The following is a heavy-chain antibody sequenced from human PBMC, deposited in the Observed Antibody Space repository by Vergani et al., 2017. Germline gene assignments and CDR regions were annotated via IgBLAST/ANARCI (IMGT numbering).Heavy chain of an antibody. CDR2: ISSSSSYI. J-gene: IGHJ4*02. CDR3: ARDFGRAMVRGDY. V-gene: IGHV3-21*01. D-gene: IGHD3-10*01. CDR1: GFTFSSYS. Sequence: EVQLVESGGGLVKPGGSLRLSCAASGFTFSSYSMNWVRQAPGKGLEWDSSISSSSSYIYYADSVKGRFTISRDNAKNSLYLQMNSLRAEDTAVYYCARDFGRAMVRGDYWGQGTLVTVSS.